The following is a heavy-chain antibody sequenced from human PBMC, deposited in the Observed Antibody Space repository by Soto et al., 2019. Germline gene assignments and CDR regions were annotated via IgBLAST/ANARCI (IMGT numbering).Heavy chain of an antibody. D-gene: IGHD6-19*01. J-gene: IGHJ5*02. V-gene: IGHV3-30*18. CDR2: LSDDGSNK. Sequence: QVQLVESGGGVVQPGRSLRLSCAASGFTFSNYGMHWVRQAPGKGLEWVAVLSDDGSNKHYADSVKGRFTISRDNSKNTLYLQMNSLRTEDTAMYYCAKSSGWYINDFDPWGQGTLVTVSS. CDR3: AKSSGWYINDFDP. CDR1: GFTFSNYG.